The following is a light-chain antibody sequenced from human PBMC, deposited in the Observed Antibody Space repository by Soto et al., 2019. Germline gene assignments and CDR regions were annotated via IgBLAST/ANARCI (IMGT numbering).Light chain of an antibody. CDR3: QQSYSNPPT. J-gene: IGKJ1*01. V-gene: IGKV1-39*01. CDR1: QSISSY. CDR2: AAS. Sequence: DIQMTQSPSSLSASVRDRVIITCRASQSISSYLNWYQQKPGKAPKLLIYAASSLLSEVPSRFGGSGSGTDFTLTISSLQPEDFATYYCQQSYSNPPTFGRGTKVDI.